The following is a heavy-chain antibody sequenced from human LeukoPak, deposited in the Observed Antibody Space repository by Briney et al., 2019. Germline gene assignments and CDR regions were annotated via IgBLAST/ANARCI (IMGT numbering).Heavy chain of an antibody. Sequence: GGSLRLSCAVSGFTFSSYAMHWVRQAPGKGLEWVAVISFDESNKYYADSVKGRFTISRDNSKNTLFLQMNSLRAEDTAVYYCTRGGGIDYWGQGTLVTVSS. CDR1: GFTFSSYA. D-gene: IGHD3-16*01. CDR3: TRGGGIDY. V-gene: IGHV3-30*04. CDR2: ISFDESNK. J-gene: IGHJ4*02.